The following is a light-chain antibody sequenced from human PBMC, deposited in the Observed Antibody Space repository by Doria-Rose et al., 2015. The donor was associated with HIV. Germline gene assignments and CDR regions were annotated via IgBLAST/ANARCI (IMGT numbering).Light chain of an antibody. CDR3: HQYGTSWT. CDR2: DGS. V-gene: IGKV3-20*01. Sequence: LTQSPGTLSLSPGERATLSCRASQSFSSTYLAWYQQKPGQAPSLLIYDGSTSATGIPDSFSASGSGTDFTLTINRLEPEDFALYYCHQYGTSWTFGQGTKVEI. J-gene: IGKJ1*01. CDR1: QSFSSTY.